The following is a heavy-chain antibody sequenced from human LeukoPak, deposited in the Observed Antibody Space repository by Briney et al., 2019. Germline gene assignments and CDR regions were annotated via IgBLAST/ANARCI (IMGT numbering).Heavy chain of an antibody. CDR3: APRKEYYDILTGYYNRGGFDY. Sequence: GGSLRLSCAASGFTFSDYAMSWVRQAPGKGLEWVSTVSGSGGNTYYADPVKGRFTLSRDNSKNTLYLQMNSLRAEDTAVYYCAPRKEYYDILTGYYNRGGFDYWGQGTLVTVSS. CDR1: GFTFSDYA. D-gene: IGHD3-9*01. V-gene: IGHV3-23*01. CDR2: VSGSGGNT. J-gene: IGHJ4*02.